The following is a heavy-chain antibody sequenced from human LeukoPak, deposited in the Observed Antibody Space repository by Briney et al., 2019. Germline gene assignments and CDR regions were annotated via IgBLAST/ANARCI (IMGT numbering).Heavy chain of an antibody. D-gene: IGHD3-10*01. J-gene: IGHJ4*02. V-gene: IGHV3-53*01. CDR1: GFTVSSNY. CDR3: ARGPQLLWFGGFDY. CDR2: IYSGGST. Sequence: GGSLRLSCAASGFTVSSNYMSWVRQAPGEGLEWVSVIYSGGSTYYADSVKGRFTISRDNSKNTLYLQMNSLRAEDTAVYYCARGPQLLWFGGFDYWGQGTLVTVSS.